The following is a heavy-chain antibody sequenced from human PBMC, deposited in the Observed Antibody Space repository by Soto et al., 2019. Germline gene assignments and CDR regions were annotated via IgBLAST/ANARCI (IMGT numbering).Heavy chain of an antibody. CDR2: IWYDGSNK. CDR3: ARGCPKYYYYGMDV. D-gene: IGHD2-15*01. CDR1: GFTFSSYG. J-gene: IGHJ6*02. V-gene: IGHV3-33*01. Sequence: GGSLRLSCAASGFTFSSYGMHWVRQAPGKGLEWVAVIWYDGSNKYYADSVKGRFTISRDNSKNTLYLQMNSLRAEDTAVYYCARGCPKYYYYGMDVWGQGTTVTVSS.